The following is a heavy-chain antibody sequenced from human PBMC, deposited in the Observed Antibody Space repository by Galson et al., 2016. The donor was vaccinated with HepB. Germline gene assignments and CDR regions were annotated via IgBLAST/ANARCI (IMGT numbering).Heavy chain of an antibody. V-gene: IGHV3-23*01. CDR3: VKTFSCGGDGRAFDF. J-gene: IGHJ3*01. CDR2: IRAAGGST. D-gene: IGHD2-21*02. Sequence: SLRLSCAASGFTFTNYAMSWVRQAPGKGLEWVSFIRAAGGSTYYADSVKGRFTISRDNSKNTLYLQMNSLRAEDTAIYYCVKTFSCGGDGRAFDFWGQGTRVTVSS. CDR1: GFTFTNYA.